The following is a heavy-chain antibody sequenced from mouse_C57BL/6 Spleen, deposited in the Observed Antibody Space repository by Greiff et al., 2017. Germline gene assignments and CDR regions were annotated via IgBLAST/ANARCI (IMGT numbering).Heavy chain of an antibody. CDR3: ASYYGSSYHSFDY. J-gene: IGHJ2*01. Sequence: QVHVKQSGAELVKPGASVKISCKASGYAFSSYWMNWVKQRPGKGLEWIGQIYPGDGDTNYNGKFKGKATLTADKSSSTAYMQLSSLTSEDSAVYFCASYYGSSYHSFDYWGQGTTLTVSS. V-gene: IGHV1-80*01. D-gene: IGHD1-1*01. CDR1: GYAFSSYW. CDR2: IYPGDGDT.